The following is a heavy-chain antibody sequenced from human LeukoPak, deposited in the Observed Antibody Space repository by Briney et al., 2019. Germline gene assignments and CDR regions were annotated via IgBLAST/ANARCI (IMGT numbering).Heavy chain of an antibody. CDR1: GFTFSSYA. Sequence: PGGSLRLSCAASGFTFSSYAMSWVRQAPGKGLEWVSAISGSGGSTYYADSVKGRFTISRDNSKNTLYLQMNSLRAEDTAVYYCAKDLTVVVRNVLAYDAFDIWGQGTMVTVSS. CDR3: AKDLTVVVRNVLAYDAFDI. J-gene: IGHJ3*02. V-gene: IGHV3-23*01. D-gene: IGHD3-22*01. CDR2: ISGSGGST.